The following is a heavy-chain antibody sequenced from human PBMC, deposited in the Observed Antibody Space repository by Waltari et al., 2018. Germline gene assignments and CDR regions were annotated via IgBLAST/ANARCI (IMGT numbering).Heavy chain of an antibody. J-gene: IGHJ4*02. CDR2: INPSGGST. CDR3: ARGELYYGSGSYLDY. V-gene: IGHV1-46*01. D-gene: IGHD3-10*01. Sequence: QVQLVQSGAEVKKPGASVKVSCKAPGYTFTSYYIHWVRQAPGQGLEWMGIINPSGGSTSYAQKFQGRVTMTRDTSTSTVYMELSSLRSEDTAVYYCARGELYYGSGSYLDYWGQGTLVTVSS. CDR1: GYTFTSYY.